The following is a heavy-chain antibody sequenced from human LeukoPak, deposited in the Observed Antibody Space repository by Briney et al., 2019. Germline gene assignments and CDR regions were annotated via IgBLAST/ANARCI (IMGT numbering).Heavy chain of an antibody. V-gene: IGHV3-23*01. CDR1: GFTFSSYA. J-gene: IGHJ4*02. D-gene: IGHD3-22*01. CDR3: TRSPFDSAYVYYFDN. CDR2: VRGSGGET. Sequence: GGSLRLSCAASGFTFSSYAMSRVRQAPGEGLKWVATVRGSGGETHYADSVKGRFTISRDNSKHTLYLQMNSLRAEDTAVYYCTRSPFDSAYVYYFDNWGQGTLVTVSS.